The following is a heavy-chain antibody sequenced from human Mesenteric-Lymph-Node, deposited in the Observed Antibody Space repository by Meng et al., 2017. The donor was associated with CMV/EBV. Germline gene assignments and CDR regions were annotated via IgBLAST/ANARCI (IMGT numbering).Heavy chain of an antibody. J-gene: IGHJ6*02. D-gene: IGHD1-26*01. CDR1: GFTFDDYA. CDR2: ISWNGGSI. Sequence: SLKISCAASGFTFDDYAMHWVRQAPGKGLEWVSGISWNGGSIGYADSVKGRFTISRDNAKNSLYLQMNSLRAEDTAVYYCTRGERELLPYYYYGMDVWGQGTTVTVSS. CDR3: TRGERELLPYYYYGMDV. V-gene: IGHV3-9*01.